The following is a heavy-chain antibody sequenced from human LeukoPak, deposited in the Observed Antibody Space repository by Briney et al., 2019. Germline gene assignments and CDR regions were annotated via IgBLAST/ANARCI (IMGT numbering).Heavy chain of an antibody. J-gene: IGHJ6*03. D-gene: IGHD3-16*01. Sequence: ASVKVSCKASGYTFTGYYMHWVRQAPGQGLEWMGWINPNSGGTNYAQKFQGRVTMTRDTSISTAYMELSRLRSDDTAVYYCARAEGGIYYYYYYMDVWGKGTTVTVSS. CDR3: ARAEGGIYYYYYYMDV. CDR2: INPNSGGT. V-gene: IGHV1-2*02. CDR1: GYTFTGYY.